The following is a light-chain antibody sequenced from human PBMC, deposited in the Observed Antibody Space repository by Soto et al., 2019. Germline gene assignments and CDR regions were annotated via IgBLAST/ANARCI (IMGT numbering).Light chain of an antibody. Sequence: EIVMTQSPATLSVSPGERATLSCRASQSVSSNLAWYQQKPGQAPRLLIYDASRRATGIPARFSGSGSGTDFTLTISSLEPEDFAVYYCQQRSKLFSFGQGTRLEIK. CDR2: DAS. CDR1: QSVSSN. CDR3: QQRSKLFS. J-gene: IGKJ5*01. V-gene: IGKV3-11*01.